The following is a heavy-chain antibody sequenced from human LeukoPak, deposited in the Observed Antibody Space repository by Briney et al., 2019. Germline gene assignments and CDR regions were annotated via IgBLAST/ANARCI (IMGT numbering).Heavy chain of an antibody. Sequence: PSETLSLTCAVYGGSFSGYYWNWIRQPPGKGLEWIGEINHSGSTNYNPSLKSRVTISVDTSKNQFSLKLSSVTAADTAVYYCARAVYGLFDYWGQGTLVTVSS. CDR1: GGSFSGYY. D-gene: IGHD5/OR15-5a*01. V-gene: IGHV4-34*01. J-gene: IGHJ4*02. CDR2: INHSGST. CDR3: ARAVYGLFDY.